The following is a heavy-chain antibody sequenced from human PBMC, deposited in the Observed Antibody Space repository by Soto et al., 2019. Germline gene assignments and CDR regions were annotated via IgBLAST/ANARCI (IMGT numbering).Heavy chain of an antibody. J-gene: IGHJ4*02. CDR2: ISGSGGST. CDR3: AKDRPRLYFDY. Sequence: GGSLRLACPAPGFTSRSYAMSWVRQAPGEGLEWVSAISGSGGSTYYADSVKGRFTISRDNSKNTLYLQMNSLRAEDTAVYYCAKDRPRLYFDYWGQGILVTVSS. CDR1: GFTSRSYA. V-gene: IGHV3-23*01.